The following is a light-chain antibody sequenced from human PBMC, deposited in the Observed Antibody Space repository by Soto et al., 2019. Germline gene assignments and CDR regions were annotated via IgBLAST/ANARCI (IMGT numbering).Light chain of an antibody. CDR2: GAS. CDR1: QSVNNN. CDR3: QQYNNLPPDT. J-gene: IGKJ2*01. Sequence: EIILTQSPASLSVSPGERATLSCRASQSVNNNLAWNQQKPGQPPRLLIYGASTRATGIPGRFRGSGSGTEFTLTITSLQSEDFAVYFCQQYNNLPPDTFGQGTKLEIK. V-gene: IGKV3-15*01.